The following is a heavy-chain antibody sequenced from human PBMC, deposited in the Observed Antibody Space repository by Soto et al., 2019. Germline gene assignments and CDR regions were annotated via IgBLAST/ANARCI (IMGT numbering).Heavy chain of an antibody. CDR2: ISSSGSDI. J-gene: IGHJ4*02. V-gene: IGHV3-48*03. CDR1: GFTFSGYE. D-gene: IGHD3-22*01. Sequence: PGGSLRLSCAASGFTFSGYEMYWVRQAPGKGLEWLSYISSSGSDIYYADSVKGRFTISRDNAKNSLYLHMNSLRAEDTAVYYCARGYYDSTTEDYWGQGTLVTVSS. CDR3: ARGYYDSTTEDY.